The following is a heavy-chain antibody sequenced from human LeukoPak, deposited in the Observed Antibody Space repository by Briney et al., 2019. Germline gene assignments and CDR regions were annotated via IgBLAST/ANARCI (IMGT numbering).Heavy chain of an antibody. CDR2: FDPEDGET. V-gene: IGHV1-24*01. Sequence: GASVKVPCKVSGYTLTELSMHWVRQAPGKGLEWMGGFDPEDGETIYAQKFQGRVTMTEDTSTDTAYMELSSLRSEDTAVYYCATANYGDYVGAFDIWGQGTMVTVSS. CDR3: ATANYGDYVGAFDI. J-gene: IGHJ3*02. CDR1: GYTLTELS. D-gene: IGHD4-17*01.